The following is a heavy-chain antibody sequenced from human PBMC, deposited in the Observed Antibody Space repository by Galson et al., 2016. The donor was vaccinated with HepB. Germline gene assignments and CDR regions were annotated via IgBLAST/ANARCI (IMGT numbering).Heavy chain of an antibody. CDR3: TRGEVTTFSDAFDL. CDR1: GFSLSNYW. V-gene: IGHV3-74*01. D-gene: IGHD3-16*01. CDR2: ISRDGSFT. Sequence: SLRLSCAASGFSLSNYWMHWVRHVPGKGLLWVSRISRDGSFTNYADSVKGRFTVSRDNFKKTLSLQLNGLRVEDTATYYCTRGEVTTFSDAFDLWGPGTMASVSS. J-gene: IGHJ3*01.